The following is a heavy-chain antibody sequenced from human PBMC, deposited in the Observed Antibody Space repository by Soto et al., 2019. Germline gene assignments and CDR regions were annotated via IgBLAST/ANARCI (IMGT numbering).Heavy chain of an antibody. V-gene: IGHV2-5*02. Sequence: QITLKESGPTLVKPTQTLTLTCTFSGFSLSTSGVAVGWIRQPPGKALEWLALIYWDDDKRYSPSLKSRLTITMDTSKNQVVLTMTNMDPLDTAAYYCAHRRGYYGSGSYFGIFLFDPWGQGTLVTVSS. CDR1: GFSLSTSGVA. J-gene: IGHJ5*02. D-gene: IGHD3-10*01. CDR3: AHRRGYYGSGSYFGIFLFDP. CDR2: IYWDDDK.